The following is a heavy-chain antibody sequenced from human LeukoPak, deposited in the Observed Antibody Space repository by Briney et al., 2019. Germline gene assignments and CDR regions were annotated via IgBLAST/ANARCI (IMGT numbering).Heavy chain of an antibody. J-gene: IGHJ4*02. CDR2: INHSGST. V-gene: IGHV4-34*01. D-gene: IGHD3-10*01. Sequence: SETLSLTCAVYGGSFSGYYWTWIRQPPGKVLEWIGEINHSGSTNYNPSLKSRVTISVDTSKNQFSLKLSSVTAADTAVYYCASGTLLWFGELIIDYWGQGTLVTVSS. CDR1: GGSFSGYY. CDR3: ASGTLLWFGELIIDY.